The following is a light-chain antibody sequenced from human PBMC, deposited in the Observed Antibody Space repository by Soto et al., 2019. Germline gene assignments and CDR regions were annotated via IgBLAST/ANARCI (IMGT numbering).Light chain of an antibody. Sequence: DIQMTQSPSTLSASVGDRVTITCRASQRISDSLAWYQQKPGKAPKLLIYEASTLKSGVPSRFSGSRSGTEYTLTISSLQPDDFAIYYCQQYNGYWTFGQGTKVEIK. V-gene: IGKV1-5*03. CDR3: QQYNGYWT. CDR1: QRISDS. CDR2: EAS. J-gene: IGKJ1*01.